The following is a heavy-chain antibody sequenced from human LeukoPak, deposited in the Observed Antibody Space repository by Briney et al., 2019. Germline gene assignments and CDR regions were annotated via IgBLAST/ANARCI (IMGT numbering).Heavy chain of an antibody. CDR2: IYYSGST. J-gene: IGHJ6*02. Sequence: SETLSLTCTVSGGSISSYYWSWIRQPPGKGLEWIGYIYYSGSTNYNPSLKSRVTISVDTSKNQFSLKLSSVTAADTAVYYCARMLDASSYGMDVWGQGPTVTVSS. CDR1: GGSISSYY. D-gene: IGHD2-2*01. CDR3: ARMLDASSYGMDV. V-gene: IGHV4-59*01.